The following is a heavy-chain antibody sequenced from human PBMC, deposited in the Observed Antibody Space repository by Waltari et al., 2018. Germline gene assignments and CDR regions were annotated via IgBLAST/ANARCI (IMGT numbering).Heavy chain of an antibody. Sequence: EVQLVESGGGLVQPGGSLRLSCAASGFTFSSYEMNWVRQAPGKGLEWVSYISSSGSTIYYADSVKGRFTISRDNAKNSLYLRMNSLRAEDTAVYYCARAPSSSWVDASDIWGQGTMVTVSS. CDR2: ISSSGSTI. V-gene: IGHV3-48*03. CDR1: GFTFSSYE. CDR3: ARAPSSSWVDASDI. J-gene: IGHJ3*02. D-gene: IGHD6-13*01.